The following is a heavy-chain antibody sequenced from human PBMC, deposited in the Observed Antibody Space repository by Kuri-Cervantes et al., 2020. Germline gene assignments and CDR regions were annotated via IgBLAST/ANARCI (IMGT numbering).Heavy chain of an antibody. V-gene: IGHV3-33*01. CDR2: IWFDASQE. D-gene: IGHD2-15*01. J-gene: IGHJ4*02. Sequence: GESLKISCAASGFTFSDYGMHWVRQAPGQGLEWVAVIWFDASQEYYADSVKGRFSISRDNSKNTLYLQMNSLRAEDTAIYSCARSCVSGTCQATAFDYWGQGTLVTVSS. CDR1: GFTFSDYG. CDR3: ARSCVSGTCQATAFDY.